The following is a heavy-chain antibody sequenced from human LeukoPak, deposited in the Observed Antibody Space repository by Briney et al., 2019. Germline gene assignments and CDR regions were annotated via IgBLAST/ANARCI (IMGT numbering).Heavy chain of an antibody. CDR3: AKDGYNYSDY. J-gene: IGHJ4*02. Sequence: PGGSLRLSCAASGFTFSNYGMHWVRQAPGKGLEWVAFIRYDGSNKDYADSVKGRFTISRDNSKNTLYLQMNSLRAEDTAVYYCAKDGYNYSDYWGQGTLVTVFS. V-gene: IGHV3-30*02. D-gene: IGHD5-24*01. CDR1: GFTFSNYG. CDR2: IRYDGSNK.